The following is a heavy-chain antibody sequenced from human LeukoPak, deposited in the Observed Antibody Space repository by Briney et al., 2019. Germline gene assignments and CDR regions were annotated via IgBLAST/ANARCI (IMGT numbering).Heavy chain of an antibody. Sequence: PGGSLRLSCAASGFTFSSYAMSWVRQAPGKGLEWVSAISGSGGSTYYADSVKGRFTISRDNSKNTLYLQMNSLRVEDTAVYYCAKDRRDYYDSSMPWYFDYWGQGTLVTVSS. CDR2: ISGSGGST. V-gene: IGHV3-23*01. J-gene: IGHJ4*02. CDR1: GFTFSSYA. D-gene: IGHD3-22*01. CDR3: AKDRRDYYDSSMPWYFDY.